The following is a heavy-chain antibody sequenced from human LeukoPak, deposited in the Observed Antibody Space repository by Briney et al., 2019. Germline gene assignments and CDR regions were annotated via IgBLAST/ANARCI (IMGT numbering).Heavy chain of an antibody. Sequence: SVKVSCKASGYTFPSYFMHWVRQAPGQGLEWMGGIIPIFGTANYAQKFQGRVTITADESTSTAYMELSSLRSEDTAVYYCARSYCTNGVCYTNYFDYWGQGTLVTVSS. D-gene: IGHD2-8*01. V-gene: IGHV1-69*13. CDR1: GYTFPSYF. CDR3: ARSYCTNGVCYTNYFDY. J-gene: IGHJ4*02. CDR2: IIPIFGTA.